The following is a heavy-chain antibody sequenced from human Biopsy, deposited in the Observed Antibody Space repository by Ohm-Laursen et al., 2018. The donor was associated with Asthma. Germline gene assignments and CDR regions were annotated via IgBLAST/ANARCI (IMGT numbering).Heavy chain of an antibody. CDR1: GGSISSGGY. CDR2: ISHSGST. J-gene: IGHJ6*02. D-gene: IGHD6-6*01. V-gene: IGHV4-30-2*01. Sequence: TLSLTCVVSGGSISSGGYWIWIRQPPGKGLEWIGYISHSGSTYFNPSLKSRVTISLDRTKSQFSLKLSSVTAADTALYYCARAQAAQYYYGMDVWGQGTTVIVSS. CDR3: ARAQAAQYYYGMDV.